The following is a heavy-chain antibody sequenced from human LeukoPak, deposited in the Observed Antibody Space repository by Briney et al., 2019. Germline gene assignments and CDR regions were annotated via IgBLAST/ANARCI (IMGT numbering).Heavy chain of an antibody. J-gene: IGHJ4*02. Sequence: SETLSLTCTVSGGSISSGSYYWSWIRQPPGKGLEWIGYIYYSGSTNYNPSLKSRVTISVDTSKNQFSLKLSSVTAADTAVYYCARVGHSSSWYGPVDYWGQGTLVTVSS. CDR3: ARVGHSSSWYGPVDY. V-gene: IGHV4-61*01. CDR1: GGSISSGSYY. D-gene: IGHD6-13*01. CDR2: IYYSGST.